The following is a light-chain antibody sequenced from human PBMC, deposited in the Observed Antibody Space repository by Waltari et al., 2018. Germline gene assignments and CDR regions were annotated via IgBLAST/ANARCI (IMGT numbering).Light chain of an antibody. CDR2: GAS. J-gene: IGKJ4*01. V-gene: IGKV3-20*01. CDR1: QSVSSSY. Sequence: EIVLTQSPGTLSLPPGERATLSCRASQSVSSSYLAWYQHKPGQAPRLVIYGASSRAAGIPDRFSGSGSGTDFTLTINRLESEDFAVYYCQQYGTSPPLTFGGGTKVEIK. CDR3: QQYGTSPPLT.